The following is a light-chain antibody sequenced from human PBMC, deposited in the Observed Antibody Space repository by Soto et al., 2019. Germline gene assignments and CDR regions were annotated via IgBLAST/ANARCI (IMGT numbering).Light chain of an antibody. V-gene: IGLV2-14*01. CDR2: DVN. J-gene: IGLJ2*01. CDR1: IRDIGGYNF. Sequence: QSALTQPASVSGSPGQSITISCPGTIRDIGGYNFISWYQHHPGKAPKLVIYDVNNRPSGISYRFSGSKSGNTASLTISGLQAEDEADYYCASYTRTTTLVFGGGTKLTVL. CDR3: ASYTRTTTLV.